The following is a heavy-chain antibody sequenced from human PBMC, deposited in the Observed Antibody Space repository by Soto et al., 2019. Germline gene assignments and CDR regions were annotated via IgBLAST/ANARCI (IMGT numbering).Heavy chain of an antibody. CDR3: ARDRSAVTIDWFDP. Sequence: QVQLVQSGAEVKKPGASVKVSCKASGYSFTSYGISWVRQAPGQGLEWMGWISANNGNTNYAQKLQGRVTMTTDTSTSTAYLELRSLRSDDTAVYYCARDRSAVTIDWFDPWGQGTLVTVSS. CDR2: ISANNGNT. CDR1: GYSFTSYG. J-gene: IGHJ5*02. V-gene: IGHV1-18*01. D-gene: IGHD4-17*01.